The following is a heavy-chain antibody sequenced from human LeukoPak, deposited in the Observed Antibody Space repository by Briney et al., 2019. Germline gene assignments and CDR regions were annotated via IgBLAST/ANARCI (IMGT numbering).Heavy chain of an antibody. CDR3: ARGLGGTENYYYDSSGNYFEDY. V-gene: IGHV1-18*01. CDR1: GYTFTSYG. J-gene: IGHJ4*02. D-gene: IGHD3-22*01. CDR2: ISAYNGNT. Sequence: ASVKVSCKASGYTFTSYGISWVRQAPGQGLEWMGWISAYNGNTNYAQKLQGRVTMTTDTSTSTAYMELRSLRSDDTAVYYCARGLGGTENYYYDSSGNYFEDYWGQGTLVTVSS.